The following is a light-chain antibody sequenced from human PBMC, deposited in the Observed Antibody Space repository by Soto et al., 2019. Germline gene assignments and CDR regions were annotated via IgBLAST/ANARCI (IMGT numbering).Light chain of an antibody. J-gene: IGLJ1*01. V-gene: IGLV1-51*01. CDR2: DDN. CDR1: SSNIGGNS. Sequence: QSLRTQPPSVSAAPAKKVTISCSGSSSNIGGNSVSWYQQLPGTAPKLLIYDDNKRPSGIPDRFSGSKSGTSATLGITGFQTGDEADYYCGSWDSSLSAYVYGTGTKVNVL. CDR3: GSWDSSLSAYV.